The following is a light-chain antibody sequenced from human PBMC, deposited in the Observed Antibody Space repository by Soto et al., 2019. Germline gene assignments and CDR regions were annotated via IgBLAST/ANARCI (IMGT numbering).Light chain of an antibody. J-gene: IGLJ2*01. V-gene: IGLV2-14*01. CDR3: SSYASSSTVL. CDR2: DVS. Sequence: QSALTQPASVSGSPGQSITIFCTGTSSDVVSYNYVSWYQQHPGKAPKLMIYDVSNRPPGVSNRFSGSKSGNTASLTISGLQAEDEADYYCSSYASSSTVLFGGGTKLTVL. CDR1: SSDVVSYNY.